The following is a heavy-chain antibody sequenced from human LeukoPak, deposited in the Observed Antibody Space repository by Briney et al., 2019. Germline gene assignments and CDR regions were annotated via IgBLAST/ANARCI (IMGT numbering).Heavy chain of an antibody. CDR3: ARGLRWLRKGARFDL. J-gene: IGHJ2*01. CDR2: ISSSGSTI. CDR1: GFTFSSYE. D-gene: IGHD5-24*01. V-gene: IGHV3-48*03. Sequence: PGGSLRLSCAASGFTFSSYEMNWVRQAPGKGLEWVSYISSSGSTIYYADSVKGRFTISRDNAKNSLYLQMNSLRAEDTAVYYCARGLRWLRKGARFDLWGRGTLVTVSS.